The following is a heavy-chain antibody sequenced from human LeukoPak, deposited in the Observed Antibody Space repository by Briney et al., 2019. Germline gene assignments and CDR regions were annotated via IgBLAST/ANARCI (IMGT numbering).Heavy chain of an antibody. Sequence: SVTVSCKASGYTFTSYDINWVRQAPGQGLEWMGRIIPILGIANYAQKFQGRVTITADKSTSTAYMELSSLRSEDTAVYYCARWSPYYDSSGYYSNYYYYYYGMDVWGQGTTVTVSS. CDR1: GYTFTSYD. V-gene: IGHV1-69*10. J-gene: IGHJ6*02. D-gene: IGHD3-22*01. CDR2: IIPILGIA. CDR3: ARWSPYYDSSGYYSNYYYYYYGMDV.